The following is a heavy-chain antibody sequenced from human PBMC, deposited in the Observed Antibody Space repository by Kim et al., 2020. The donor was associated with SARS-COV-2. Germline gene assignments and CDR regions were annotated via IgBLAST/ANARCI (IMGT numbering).Heavy chain of an antibody. D-gene: IGHD3-10*01. CDR3: AKSTVIFWFGQFRNDGLGG. J-gene: IGHJ3*01. V-gene: IGHV3-30*18. Sequence: GGSLRLSCAASGFNFNNFGFHWVRQAPGKGLEWVAVIYYEGSKKNYADSLKGRFIISRDYSKNTLFLELTSLTPEDTAVYYCAKSTVIFWFGQFRNDGLGGWGQGARV. CDR2: IYYEGSKK. CDR1: GFNFNNFG.